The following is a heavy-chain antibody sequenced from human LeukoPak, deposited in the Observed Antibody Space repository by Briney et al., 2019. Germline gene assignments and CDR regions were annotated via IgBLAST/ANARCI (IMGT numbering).Heavy chain of an antibody. CDR2: FDPEDGET. CDR1: GYTLTELS. J-gene: IGHJ6*02. CDR3: ATLVGAHYYYYGMDV. V-gene: IGHV1-24*01. Sequence: ASVKVSCKVSGYTLTELSMHWVRQAPGKGLEWMGGFDPEDGETTYAQKFQGRVTMTEDTSTDTAYMELSSLRSEDTVVYYCATLVGAHYYYYGMDVWGQGTTVTVSS. D-gene: IGHD1-26*01.